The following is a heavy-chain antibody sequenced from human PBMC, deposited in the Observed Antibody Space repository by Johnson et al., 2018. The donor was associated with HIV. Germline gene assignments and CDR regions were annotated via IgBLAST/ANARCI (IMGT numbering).Heavy chain of an antibody. D-gene: IGHD6-6*01. Sequence: MQLVESGGGLVQPGGSLRLSCAAPGFTVSSNYMSWVRQAPGKGLEWVSVIYSGGSTYYADSVKGRFTISRDNSKNTLYLEMNSLRAEDTAVYYCARVAQSIAARPEDFDIWGQGTMVTVSS. CDR3: ARVAQSIAARPEDFDI. CDR1: GFTVSSNY. CDR2: IYSGGST. J-gene: IGHJ3*02. V-gene: IGHV3-66*01.